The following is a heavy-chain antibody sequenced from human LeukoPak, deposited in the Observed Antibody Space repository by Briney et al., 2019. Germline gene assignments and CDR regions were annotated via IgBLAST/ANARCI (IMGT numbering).Heavy chain of an antibody. Sequence: SETLSLTCTVSGYSISSGYYWGWIRQPPGKGLEWIGSMYHSGGPYYNPSLKSRGTISVDTSKNQFSLKLSSVTAADTAVYYCARGIAAAKWVYFDYWGQGTLVTVSS. J-gene: IGHJ4*02. CDR2: MYHSGGP. CDR1: GYSISSGYY. V-gene: IGHV4-38-2*02. CDR3: ARGIAAAKWVYFDY. D-gene: IGHD6-13*01.